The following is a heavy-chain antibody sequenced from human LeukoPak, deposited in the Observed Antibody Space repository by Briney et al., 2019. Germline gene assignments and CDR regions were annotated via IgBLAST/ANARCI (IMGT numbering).Heavy chain of an antibody. Sequence: PSETLSLTCPVSGGSISSGGYYLSWIRQHPGKGLEWIGCIYDSGGTYYNPSLKSRVTISVDTSKDHLSLRLSSVTAAGTALYYCAGGLAAAPLDYWGQGTLVTVSS. CDR2: IYDSGGT. CDR3: AGGLAAAPLDY. CDR1: GGSISSGGYY. V-gene: IGHV4-31*03. J-gene: IGHJ4*02. D-gene: IGHD6-13*01.